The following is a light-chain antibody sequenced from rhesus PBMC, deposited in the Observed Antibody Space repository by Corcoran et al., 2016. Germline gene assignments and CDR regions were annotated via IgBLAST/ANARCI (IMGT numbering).Light chain of an antibody. CDR1: QGISSW. V-gene: IGKV1-22*01. CDR3: QQYSSRYS. J-gene: IGKJ2*01. CDR2: KAS. Sequence: DIQMTQSPSSLSASVGDTVTIPCRASQGISSWLAWYQQKQGKAPKILIDKASSLQSGVPSRFSGSGSGTDVTLTISSLQSEDFATYYCQQYSSRYSFGHGTKVEIK.